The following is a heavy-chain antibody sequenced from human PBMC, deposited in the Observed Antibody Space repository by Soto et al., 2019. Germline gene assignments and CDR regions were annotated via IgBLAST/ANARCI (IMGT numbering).Heavy chain of an antibody. D-gene: IGHD5-12*01. CDR3: ARDEGGHRVDIVATTLMDV. Sequence: GGSLRLSCAASGFTFSSYAMHWVRQAPGTVLEWVAVISYDGSNKYYADSVKGRFTISRDNSKNTLYLQMNSLRAEDTAVYYCARDEGGHRVDIVATTLMDVWGQGTTVTVSS. CDR1: GFTFSSYA. CDR2: ISYDGSNK. V-gene: IGHV3-30-3*01. J-gene: IGHJ6*02.